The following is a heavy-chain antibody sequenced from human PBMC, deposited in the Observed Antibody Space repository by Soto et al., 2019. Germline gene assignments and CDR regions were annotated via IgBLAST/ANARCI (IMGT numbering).Heavy chain of an antibody. Sequence: PGGSLRLSCTAPGFTFKNAWMGWVRQAPGKGLEWVGRIKSKGDGGTTDYAAPVKGRFTISRDDSTNTVYLQMNSLKTEDTAIYYCSTLGEWSASVDFWGQGTLVTVSS. CDR3: STLGEWSASVDF. V-gene: IGHV3-15*01. CDR2: IKSKGDGGTT. D-gene: IGHD3-16*01. J-gene: IGHJ4*02. CDR1: GFTFKNAW.